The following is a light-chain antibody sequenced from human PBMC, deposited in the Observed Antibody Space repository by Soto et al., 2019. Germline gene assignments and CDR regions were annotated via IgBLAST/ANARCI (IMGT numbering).Light chain of an antibody. Sequence: EIVLTQSPGTLSLSPGERATLSCRASQSVSSSYLAWYQQKPGQAPRLVIYGASSRATVIPDRFSGSGSGTDFTLTISRLEPEDFAVYYCQLYGSSPLYTFGQGTKLEIK. CDR3: QLYGSSPLYT. J-gene: IGKJ2*01. V-gene: IGKV3-20*01. CDR1: QSVSSSY. CDR2: GAS.